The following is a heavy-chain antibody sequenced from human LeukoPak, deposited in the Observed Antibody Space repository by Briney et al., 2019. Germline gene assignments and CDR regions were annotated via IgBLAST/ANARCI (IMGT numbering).Heavy chain of an antibody. J-gene: IGHJ4*02. CDR2: ISGGGST. CDR1: GFTFGSYA. V-gene: IGHV3-23*01. D-gene: IGHD4-11*01. Sequence: PGGSLRLSCAASGFTFGSYAMSWVRQAPGKGLEWVSEISGGGSTYYADSVKSRFTISRDNSKNTLYLQMNSLRAEDTAVYYCAKRSGTTGGSFDYWGQGTLVTVSS. CDR3: AKRSGTTGGSFDY.